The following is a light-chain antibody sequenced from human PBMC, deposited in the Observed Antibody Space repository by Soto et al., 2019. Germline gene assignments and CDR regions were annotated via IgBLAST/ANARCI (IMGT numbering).Light chain of an antibody. CDR2: DAS. CDR1: QAVSHW. CDR3: QQYNNYWT. V-gene: IGKV1-5*01. Sequence: DIHLTQSPSTLSASVGDRFTITCRASQAVSHWLAWYQQKPGKAPKLLILDASSLENGVPSMLSGSGSGTEFTLTITGLQPDDFATYYCQQYNNYWTFGQGTKVDIK. J-gene: IGKJ1*01.